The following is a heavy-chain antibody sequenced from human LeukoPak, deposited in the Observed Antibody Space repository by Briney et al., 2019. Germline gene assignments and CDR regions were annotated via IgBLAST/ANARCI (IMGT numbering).Heavy chain of an antibody. Sequence: PGGTLRLSCAASGFTFSSYGMSWVRQAPGKGQEWVSASSGNGGSTYYEDSVKDRFTISRDNSNNTLYLQMNIMRAEKAAVYYWAKVRNYYSSGSYATDYWGQGTMVIVSS. CDR1: GFTFSSYG. CDR2: SSGNGGST. J-gene: IGHJ4*02. CDR3: AKVRNYYSSGSYATDY. D-gene: IGHD3-10*01. V-gene: IGHV3-23*01.